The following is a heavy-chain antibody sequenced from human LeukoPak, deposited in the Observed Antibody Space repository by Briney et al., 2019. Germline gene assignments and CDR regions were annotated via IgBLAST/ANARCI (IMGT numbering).Heavy chain of an antibody. J-gene: IGHJ4*02. CDR1: GFTFSNYW. D-gene: IGHD6-13*01. Sequence: PGGSLRLSCAASGFTFSNYWMSWVRQAPGKGLEWVANIKEDGSEKYYVDSVKGRFTISRDNARNSLYLQMNSLRAEDTAVYYCASGRQLGYWGQGTLVTDSS. CDR3: ASGRQLGY. V-gene: IGHV3-7*01. CDR2: IKEDGSEK.